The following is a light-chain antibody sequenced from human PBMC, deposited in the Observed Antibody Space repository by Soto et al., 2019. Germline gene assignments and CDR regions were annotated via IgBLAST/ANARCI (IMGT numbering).Light chain of an antibody. CDR1: QSISSN. Sequence: ERAMTQSPATLSVSPGERATLYCRASQSISSNLAWYQQKPGQAPRLLIYGASTRANGIPARFSGSGSGTEFTLTISSLQSEDFAVYYCQQNDNWPGTFGQGTKVDIK. J-gene: IGKJ1*01. CDR3: QQNDNWPGT. V-gene: IGKV3D-15*01. CDR2: GAS.